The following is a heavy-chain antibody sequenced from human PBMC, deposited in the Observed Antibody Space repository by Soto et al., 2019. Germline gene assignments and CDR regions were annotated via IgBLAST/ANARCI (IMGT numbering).Heavy chain of an antibody. J-gene: IGHJ5*01. CDR3: TRALSGSYDS. CDR1: GDSVSSKSAA. V-gene: IGHV6-1*01. CDR2: TYYRSKWST. D-gene: IGHD1-26*01. Sequence: PSPTLSLPCAISGDSVSSKSAAWNWIRQSPSRGLEWLGRTYYRSKWSTDYAVSVKSRITINPDTSKNQFSLHLNSVTPEDTAVYYCTRALSGSYDSWGQGTLVTVSS.